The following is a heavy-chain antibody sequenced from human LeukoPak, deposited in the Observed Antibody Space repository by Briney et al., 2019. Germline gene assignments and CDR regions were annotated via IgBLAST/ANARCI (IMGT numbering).Heavy chain of an antibody. CDR1: GGSISSYY. D-gene: IGHD2-2*01. V-gene: IGHV3-15*01. Sequence: PSETLSLTCTVSGGSISSYYWSWIRQPPGKGLEWVGRIKSKTDGGTTDYAAPVKGRFTISRDDSKNTLYLQMNSLKTEDTAVYYCTTALRSTSCYDYWGQGTLVTVSS. J-gene: IGHJ4*02. CDR2: IKSKTDGGTT. CDR3: TTALRSTSCYDY.